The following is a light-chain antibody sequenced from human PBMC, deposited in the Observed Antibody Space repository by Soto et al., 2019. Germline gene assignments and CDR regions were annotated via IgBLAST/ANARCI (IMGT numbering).Light chain of an antibody. Sequence: IVMTQSPDSLAVSLVEGATINCKSSQSILYSSNNKNYLVWYQQKPGQPPNLLISWASTRESGVPDRFSGNGSGTDFTLTISSLQAEDVAVYYCQQYYSIPITFGQGTRLEN. V-gene: IGKV4-1*01. CDR1: QSILYSSNNKNY. CDR2: WAS. CDR3: QQYYSIPIT. J-gene: IGKJ5*01.